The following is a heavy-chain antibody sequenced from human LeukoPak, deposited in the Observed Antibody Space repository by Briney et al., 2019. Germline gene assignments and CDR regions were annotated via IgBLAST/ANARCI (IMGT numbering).Heavy chain of an antibody. V-gene: IGHV1-18*01. CDR2: ISSYNVNT. J-gene: IGHJ4*02. CDR3: ARDERYDSSGYPFDY. Sequence: GASVKVSCKASGGTFSSYAISWVRQAPGQGLEWMGWISSYNVNTNYAQKFQGRVTMTTDTSTTTAYMELRSLRSDDTAVYYCARDERYDSSGYPFDYWGQGTLVTVSS. CDR1: GGTFSSYA. D-gene: IGHD3-22*01.